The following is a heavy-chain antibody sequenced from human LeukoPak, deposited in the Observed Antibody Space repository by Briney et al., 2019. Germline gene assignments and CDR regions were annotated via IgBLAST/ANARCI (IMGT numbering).Heavy chain of an antibody. J-gene: IGHJ4*02. CDR3: ARRAGGYSHPYDY. CDR1: GFTFSSYA. CDR2: ITGSGGRT. V-gene: IGHV3-23*01. D-gene: IGHD4-23*01. Sequence: GGSLRLSCAASGFTFSSYAMNWVRQAPGKGLEWVSAITGSGGRTYYADSVKGRFTISRDNSKNTLYLQMNSLRAEDTAVYYCARRAGGYSHPYDYWGQGTLVTVSS.